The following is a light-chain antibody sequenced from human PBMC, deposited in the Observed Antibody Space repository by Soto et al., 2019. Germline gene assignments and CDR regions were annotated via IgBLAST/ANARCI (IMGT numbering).Light chain of an antibody. Sequence: QSVLTQPASVSGSPGQSITVSCTGTSSDVGGYRYVSWFQQHPGKAPKLMIYEVDNRPSGVSDRFSGSKSGNTASLTISGLQAEDEADYYCNSYSSNGAPYVFGTGTKLTVL. CDR1: SSDVGGYRY. J-gene: IGLJ1*01. V-gene: IGLV2-14*01. CDR2: EVD. CDR3: NSYSSNGAPYV.